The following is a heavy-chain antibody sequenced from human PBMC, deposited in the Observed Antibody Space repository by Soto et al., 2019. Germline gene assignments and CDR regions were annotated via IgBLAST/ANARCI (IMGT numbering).Heavy chain of an antibody. CDR2: IIPIFGTA. CDR3: ARESRYCSGGSCYILPGIDY. J-gene: IGHJ4*02. D-gene: IGHD2-15*01. V-gene: IGHV1-69*12. CDR1: GGTFSTYD. Sequence: QVQLVQSGAEVKKPGSSVKVSCKASGGTFSTYDISWVRQAPGQGLEWMGGIIPIFGTANYAQKFQGRVTITADESTSTAYMELSSLRSEGTAVYYCARESRYCSGGSCYILPGIDYWGQGTLVIVSS.